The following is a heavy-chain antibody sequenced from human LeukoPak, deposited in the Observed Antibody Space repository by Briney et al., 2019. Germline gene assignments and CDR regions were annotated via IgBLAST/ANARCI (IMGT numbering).Heavy chain of an antibody. CDR3: ARVPISTTARGYFDY. J-gene: IGHJ4*02. D-gene: IGHD4-17*01. V-gene: IGHV4-61*01. Sequence: PSETLSLTCTVSGGSVSSGSYYRSWVRQPPGKGLEWIGYIYYSGSTTYNLSLKSRVTISVDTSKNKFSLKLSSVTTADTAVYYCARVPISTTARGYFDYWGQGTLVTVSS. CDR2: IYYSGST. CDR1: GGSVSSGSYY.